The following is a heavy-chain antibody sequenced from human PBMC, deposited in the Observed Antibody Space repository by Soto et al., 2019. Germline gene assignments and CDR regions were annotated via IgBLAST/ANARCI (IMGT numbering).Heavy chain of an antibody. J-gene: IGHJ6*04. V-gene: IGHV1-69*01. CDR2: IIPIFGTA. CDR1: GGTFSSYA. CDR3: ARAGDRGVATSHYYYGMHV. Sequence: QVQLVQSGAEVKKPGSSVKVSCKASGGTFSSYAISWVRQAPGQGLEWMGGIIPIFGTANYSQKFQGRVTITAKESTSTAYMGRSSRRAEVTAVYYWARAGDRGVATSHYYYGMHVWGKGTTVTCSS. D-gene: IGHD5-12*01.